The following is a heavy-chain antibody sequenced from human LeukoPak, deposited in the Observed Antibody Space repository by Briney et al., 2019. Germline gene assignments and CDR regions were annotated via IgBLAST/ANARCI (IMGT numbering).Heavy chain of an antibody. J-gene: IGHJ4*02. CDR1: GFTFSSYS. V-gene: IGHV3-21*03. CDR3: ATDSYYFDSSGYLKPSFYFDY. D-gene: IGHD3-22*01. Sequence: GGSLRLSCAASGFTFSSYSMNWVRQAPGKGLEWVSSISSSSSYIYYADSVKGRFTISRDNAKNSLYLQMNSLKSEDTAVYYCATDSYYFDSSGYLKPSFYFDYWGQGTLVTVSS. CDR2: ISSSSSYI.